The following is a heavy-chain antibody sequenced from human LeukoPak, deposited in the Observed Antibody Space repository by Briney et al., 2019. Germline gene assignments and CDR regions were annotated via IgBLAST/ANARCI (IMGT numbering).Heavy chain of an antibody. Sequence: ASVKVSCKASGYIFTGYYLHWVRQAPGQGLEWMRWSNPSSGGTNYAQKFQGRVTMTRDTSISTAYMELSRLRSDDTAVYYCARGPGGGYDGLGHWGQGTLVTVSS. V-gene: IGHV1-2*02. CDR1: GYIFTGYY. D-gene: IGHD5-12*01. CDR2: SNPSSGGT. CDR3: ARGPGGGYDGLGH. J-gene: IGHJ4*02.